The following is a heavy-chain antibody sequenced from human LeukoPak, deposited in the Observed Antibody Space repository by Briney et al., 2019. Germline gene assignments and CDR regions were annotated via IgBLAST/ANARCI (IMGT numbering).Heavy chain of an antibody. CDR2: IYSGGST. J-gene: IGHJ6*02. CDR3: ARNCGGDCYSYPYYYYYGMDV. Sequence: PGGSLRLSCAASGFTVSSNYMSWVRQAPGKGLEWVSVIYSGGSTYYADSVKGRFTISRHNSKNTLYLQMNSLRAEDTAVYYCARNCGGDCYSYPYYYYYGMDVWGQGTTVTVSS. D-gene: IGHD2-21*02. V-gene: IGHV3-53*04. CDR1: GFTVSSNY.